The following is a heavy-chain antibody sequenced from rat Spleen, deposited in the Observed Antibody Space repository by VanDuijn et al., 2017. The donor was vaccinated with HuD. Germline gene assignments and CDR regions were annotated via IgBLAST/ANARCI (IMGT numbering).Heavy chain of an antibody. D-gene: IGHD2-5*01. CDR1: GFIFSDHY. CDR3: TRGGYFRY. V-gene: IGHV5-20*01. CDR2: ISNAAGKV. Sequence: EVQLVESDGGLVQPGRSLKLSCAASGFIFSDHYVAWVRQAPTKGLEWVATISNAAGKVYYPDSVKGRFTISRDTVQNILYLQMNSPRSEDTATYYCTRGGYFRYWGQGTLVTVSS. J-gene: IGHJ3*01.